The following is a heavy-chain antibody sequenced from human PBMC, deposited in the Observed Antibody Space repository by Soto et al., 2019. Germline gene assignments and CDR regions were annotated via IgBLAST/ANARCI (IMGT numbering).Heavy chain of an antibody. J-gene: IGHJ6*02. D-gene: IGHD4-17*01. CDR2: ISSSSSYI. CDR3: AREGRATVANYYYYGMDV. Sequence: AGSMRLSGAASRFTVSSDSMPWVRQAPGKGLEWVSSISSSSSYIYYADSVKGRFTISRDNAKNSLYLQMNSLRAEDTAVYYCAREGRATVANYYYYGMDVWGQGT. CDR1: RFTVSSDS. V-gene: IGHV3-21*01.